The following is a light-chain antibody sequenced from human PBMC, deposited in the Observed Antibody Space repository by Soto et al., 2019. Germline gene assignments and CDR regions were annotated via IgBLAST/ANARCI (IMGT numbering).Light chain of an antibody. CDR1: NSDVGGYNY. J-gene: IGLJ3*02. CDR2: EVN. V-gene: IGLV2-14*01. CDR3: ASYTSGSRWV. Sequence: QAVVTQPASMSGSPGQSITISCTGTNSDVGGYNYVSWYQQHPGKAPKHMIYEVNNRPSGVSSRFSGSKSGNTASLTISGLQAEDEADYYCASYTSGSRWVFGGGTKLTVL.